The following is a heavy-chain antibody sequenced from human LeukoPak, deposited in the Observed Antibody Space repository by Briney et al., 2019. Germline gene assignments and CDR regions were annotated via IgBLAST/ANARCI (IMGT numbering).Heavy chain of an antibody. CDR1: GFTFSRHW. CDR2: ISYDGSNK. CDR3: ARGSSSWLDY. V-gene: IGHV3-30-3*01. Sequence: GGSLRLSCTASGFTFSRHWMYWVRQAPGKGLEWVAVISYDGSNKYYADSVKGRFTISRDNSKNTLYLQMNSLRAEDTAVYYCARGSSSWLDYWGQGTLVTVSS. D-gene: IGHD6-13*01. J-gene: IGHJ4*02.